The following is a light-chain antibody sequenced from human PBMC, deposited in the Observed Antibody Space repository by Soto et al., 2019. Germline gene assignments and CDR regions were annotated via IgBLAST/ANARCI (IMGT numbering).Light chain of an antibody. CDR3: QHNGSSPPIT. J-gene: IGKJ5*01. Sequence: DIVLTQSPGTLSLSPGEGATLSCRASQSIRGTSLAWYQQKPGQAPRLLIYCASTRAAGIPDRFSSGGSAAEFTLTSIRMVHEGFAVFYCQHNGSSPPITFGQGTRLDIK. V-gene: IGKV3-20*01. CDR2: CAS. CDR1: QSIRGTS.